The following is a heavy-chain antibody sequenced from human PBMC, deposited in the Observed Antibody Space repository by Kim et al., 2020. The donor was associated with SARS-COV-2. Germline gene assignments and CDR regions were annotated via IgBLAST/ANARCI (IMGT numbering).Heavy chain of an antibody. V-gene: IGHV3-11*04. D-gene: IGHD3-10*01. Sequence: GGSLRLSCTASGFSLSDHYMTWIRQAPGKGLEWISYISDSGSTRHHADSVRGRFTITRDNANNSLYLQMNGLRAEDTAVYYCARGAYGDYWGQGSPVTVSS. J-gene: IGHJ4*02. CDR1: GFSLSDHY. CDR2: ISDSGSTR. CDR3: ARGAYGDY.